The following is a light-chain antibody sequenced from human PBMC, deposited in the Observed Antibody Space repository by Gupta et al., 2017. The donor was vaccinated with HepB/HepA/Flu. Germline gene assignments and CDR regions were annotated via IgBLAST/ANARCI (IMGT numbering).Light chain of an antibody. CDR1: NIGSES. CDR3: QTWDTTSHHAV. V-gene: IGLV3-21*04. J-gene: IGLJ2*01. CDR2: YNS. Sequence: SYVLTQPPSVSVAPGETARITCGGNNIGSESVHWYQRKPGQSPVLVIYYNSDRPSGIPERFSGSNSGSTATLTIXRXAAGDEXDYYCQTWDTTSHHAVFGGGTKLT.